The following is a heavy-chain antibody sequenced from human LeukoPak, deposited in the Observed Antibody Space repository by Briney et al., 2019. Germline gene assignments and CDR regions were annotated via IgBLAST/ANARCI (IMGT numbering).Heavy chain of an antibody. D-gene: IGHD5-12*01. CDR1: GFTFSSYW. CDR3: TTLYGGSLDY. CDR2: IKQDGSEQ. Sequence: GGSLRLSCAASGFTFSSYWMTWVRQAPGKGLEWVANIKQDGSEQYYVDSVKGRFTISRDNAENSLYLQMNSLRAEDTAVYYCTTLYGGSLDYWGQGTLVTVSS. V-gene: IGHV3-7*01. J-gene: IGHJ4*02.